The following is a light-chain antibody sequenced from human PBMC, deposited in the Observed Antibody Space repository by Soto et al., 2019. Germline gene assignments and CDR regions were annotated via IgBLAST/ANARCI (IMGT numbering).Light chain of an antibody. J-gene: IGKJ4*01. V-gene: IGKV1-13*02. CDR1: QGISSA. CDR3: QQFNSYPPPLT. Sequence: AIQLTQSPSSLSASVGDRVTITCRASQGISSALAWYQQKPGKAAKLLIYDASSLESGVPSRFSGSGSGTDFTLTISSLQPEDFATYYCQQFNSYPPPLTFGGGTKVEIK. CDR2: DAS.